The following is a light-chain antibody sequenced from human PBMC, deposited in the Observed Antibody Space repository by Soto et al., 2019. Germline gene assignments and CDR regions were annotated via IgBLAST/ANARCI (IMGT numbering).Light chain of an antibody. J-gene: IGKJ4*01. CDR3: QQANSFPLT. CDR2: KAS. CDR1: QSISVW. V-gene: IGKV1-5*03. Sequence: DIQMTQSPSTLSASVGDRVTITCRASQSISVWLAWYQQKAGKAPTLLIYKASRLESGVPSRFSGSGSGTDFTLTISSLQPEDFATYYCQQANSFPLTFGGGTKVDIK.